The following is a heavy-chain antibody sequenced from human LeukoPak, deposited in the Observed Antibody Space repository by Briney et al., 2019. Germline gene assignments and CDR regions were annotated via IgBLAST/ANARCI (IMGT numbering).Heavy chain of an antibody. J-gene: IGHJ4*02. CDR1: GYTFTGYY. V-gene: IGHV1-46*01. D-gene: IGHD5-24*01. CDR2: INPSGGST. CDR3: ARTMATITGPDALDY. Sequence: ASVKVSCKASGYTFTGYYMHWVRQAPGQGLEWMGIINPSGGSTSYAQKFQGRVTMTRDMSTSTVYMELSSLRSEDTAVYYCARTMATITGPDALDYWGQGTLVTVSS.